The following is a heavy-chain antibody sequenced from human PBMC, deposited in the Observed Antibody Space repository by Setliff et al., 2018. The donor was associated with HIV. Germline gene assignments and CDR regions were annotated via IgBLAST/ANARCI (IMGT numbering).Heavy chain of an antibody. D-gene: IGHD3-10*01. CDR1: GDTSSTYA. CDR3: AGPRGDEAFDI. Sequence: ASVKVSCKASGDTSSTYAINWVRQAPGQGLEWMGQFIPILDITNYAQKLQGRVTITADKSTNTMYMEMTSLTSEDTAVYYCAGPRGDEAFDIWGQGTMVTVSS. V-gene: IGHV1-69*10. J-gene: IGHJ3*02. CDR2: FIPILDIT.